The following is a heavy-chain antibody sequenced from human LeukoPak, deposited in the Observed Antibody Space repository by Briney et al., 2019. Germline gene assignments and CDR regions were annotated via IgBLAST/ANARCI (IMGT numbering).Heavy chain of an antibody. CDR3: AKDACGGDCGYFDS. CDR2: IIPIFGTA. D-gene: IGHD2-21*02. J-gene: IGHJ4*02. Sequence: SVKVSCKASGGTFSSYAISWVRQAPGQGLEWMGGIIPIFGTANYAQKFQGRVTITADKSTSTAYMELSSLRPEDTAVYHCAKDACGGDCGYFDSWGQGTLITVSS. CDR1: GGTFSSYA. V-gene: IGHV1-69*06.